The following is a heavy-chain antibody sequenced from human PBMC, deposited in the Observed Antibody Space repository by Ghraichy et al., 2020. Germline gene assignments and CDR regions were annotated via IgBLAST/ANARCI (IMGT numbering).Heavy chain of an antibody. V-gene: IGHV4-39*01. CDR3: ARHYPSYSSSWRGFSNYMDV. CDR2: IYYSGST. Sequence: SETLSLTCTVSGGSISSSSYYWGWIRQPPGKGLEWIGSIYYSGSTYYNPSLKSRVTISVDTSKNQFSLKLSSVTAADTAVYYCARHYPSYSSSWRGFSNYMDVWGKGTTVTVSS. D-gene: IGHD6-13*01. J-gene: IGHJ6*03. CDR1: GGSISSSSYY.